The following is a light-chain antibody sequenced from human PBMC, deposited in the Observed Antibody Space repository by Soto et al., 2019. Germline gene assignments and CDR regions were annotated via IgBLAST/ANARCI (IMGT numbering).Light chain of an antibody. J-gene: IGKJ5*01. Sequence: EIVLTQSPGILSLSPGERASLSCRASQSVSRHLAWYQQKPGQAPRLLIYDASNRATGIPARFSGSGSGTDFTLTISSLEPEDFAVYYCQQRSNWPPITFGQGTRLEIK. CDR2: DAS. V-gene: IGKV3-11*01. CDR1: QSVSRH. CDR3: QQRSNWPPIT.